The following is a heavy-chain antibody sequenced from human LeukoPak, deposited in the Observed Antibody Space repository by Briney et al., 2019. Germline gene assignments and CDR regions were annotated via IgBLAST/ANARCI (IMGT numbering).Heavy chain of an antibody. J-gene: IGHJ4*02. D-gene: IGHD3-10*01. CDR2: INPNSGGT. Sequence: ASVKVSCKASGYTFTGYYMHWVRQAPGQGLEWMGWINPNSGGTNYAQKFQGRVTMTRDTSISTAYMELSRLRSDDTAVYYCARALFTMVRGVIITPHYWGQGTLVTVSS. CDR3: ARALFTMVRGVIITPHY. V-gene: IGHV1-2*02. CDR1: GYTFTGYY.